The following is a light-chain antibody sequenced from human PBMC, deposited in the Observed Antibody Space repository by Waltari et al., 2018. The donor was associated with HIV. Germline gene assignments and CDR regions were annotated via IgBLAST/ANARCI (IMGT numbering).Light chain of an antibody. Sequence: SYVLPQPPSVSVAPGQTAWITCGGNDIGSKSVPWYQQKPGQAPVMVVYDDSDRPSGIPARFSGFNSGNTATLTISRVEAGDEADYYCQVWDSITDHVIFGGGTKLTVL. CDR3: QVWDSITDHVI. CDR2: DDS. V-gene: IGLV3-21*02. CDR1: DIGSKS. J-gene: IGLJ2*01.